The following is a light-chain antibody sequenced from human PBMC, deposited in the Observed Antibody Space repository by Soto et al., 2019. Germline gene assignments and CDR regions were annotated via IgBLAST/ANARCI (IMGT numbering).Light chain of an antibody. CDR1: QGIRND. CDR3: FQDYNYPRT. Sequence: QMTQSPSSLSASVGDRVTITCRASQGIRNDLGWYQQRPGKAPKLLIFATSSLQSGVPSRFSGSGSGTDFTLTISSLQPEDFATYYCFQDYNYPRTFGQGTKVEI. V-gene: IGKV1-6*01. CDR2: ATS. J-gene: IGKJ1*01.